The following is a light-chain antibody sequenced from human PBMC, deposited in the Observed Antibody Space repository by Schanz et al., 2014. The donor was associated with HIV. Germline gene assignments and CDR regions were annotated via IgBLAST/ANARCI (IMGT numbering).Light chain of an antibody. CDR1: QGISSW. V-gene: IGKV1-12*01. Sequence: DIQMTQSPSSVSASVGARVTITCRASQGISSWLAWYQQKPGKAPKLLISAASSLQSGVPPRFSGSGSGTEFTLTISSLQPGDFATYYCLQYDDESYTFGQGTKLEIK. CDR3: LQYDDESYT. CDR2: AAS. J-gene: IGKJ2*01.